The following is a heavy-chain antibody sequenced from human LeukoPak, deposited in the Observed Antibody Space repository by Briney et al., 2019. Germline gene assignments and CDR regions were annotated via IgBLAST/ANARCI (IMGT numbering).Heavy chain of an antibody. J-gene: IGHJ5*02. Sequence: GGSLRLSCAASGFTFSSYGMHWVRQAPGKGLEWVAVIWYDGSNKYYADSVKGRFTISRDNSKNTLYLQMNSLRAEDTAVYYCARAPPIPSGSYDPWGQGTLVTVSS. CDR3: ARAPPIPSGSYDP. CDR2: IWYDGSNK. D-gene: IGHD1-26*01. V-gene: IGHV3-33*01. CDR1: GFTFSSYG.